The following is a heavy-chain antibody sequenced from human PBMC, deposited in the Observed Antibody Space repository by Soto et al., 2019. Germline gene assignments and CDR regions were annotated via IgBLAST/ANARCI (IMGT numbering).Heavy chain of an antibody. CDR3: AGHWVVGGGWYLDL. V-gene: IGHV4-39*01. Sequence: QLQLQESGPGLVKPSETLSLTCTVSGGSISSSSYYWGWIRQPPGKGLEWIGSIYYSGSTYYNPSLKGRVTLSVDTSMNQFSLKLSSVTAPDTAVYSCAGHWVVGGGWYLDLWGRGTLVTVSS. CDR2: IYYSGST. CDR1: GGSISSSSYY. D-gene: IGHD2-21*01. J-gene: IGHJ2*01.